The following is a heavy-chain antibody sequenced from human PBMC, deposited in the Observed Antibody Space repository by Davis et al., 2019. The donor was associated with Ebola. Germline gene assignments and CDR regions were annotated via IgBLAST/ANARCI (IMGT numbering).Heavy chain of an antibody. CDR2: MYYSGSA. CDR3: ARHEAYSDTLYGMDV. V-gene: IGHV4-39*01. D-gene: IGHD6-13*01. Sequence: GSLRLSCTVSGDGSISSSNDYWGWIRQSPGKGLEWIGSMYYSGSAFYNPSLKSRVTISLDTSKNQFSLKLNSVTAADTAVYYCARHEAYSDTLYGMDVWGQGTTITVSS. J-gene: IGHJ6*02. CDR1: GDGSISSSNDY.